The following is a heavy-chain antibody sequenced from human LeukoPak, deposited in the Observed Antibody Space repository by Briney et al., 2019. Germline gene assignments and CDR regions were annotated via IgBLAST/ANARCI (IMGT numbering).Heavy chain of an antibody. CDR2: ISGSGGST. Sequence: GGSLRLSCAASGFTFSSYAMTWVRQAPGKGLEWVAAISGSGGSTYYADSVKGRFTISRDNSKNTLYLQMNSLRAEDTAVYYCAKEQYRSSSWPFDYWGQGTLVTVSS. CDR1: GFTFSSYA. D-gene: IGHD6-13*01. CDR3: AKEQYRSSSWPFDY. J-gene: IGHJ4*02. V-gene: IGHV3-23*01.